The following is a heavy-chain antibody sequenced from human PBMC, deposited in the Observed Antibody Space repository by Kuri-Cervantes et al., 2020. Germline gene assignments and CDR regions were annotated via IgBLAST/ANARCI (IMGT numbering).Heavy chain of an antibody. V-gene: IGHV1-69*01. J-gene: IGHJ6*03. Sequence: GGSLRLSCAASGFTFSSYAISWVRQAPGQGLEWMGGIIPIFGTANYAQKFQGRVTITADESTSTGYMELSSLRSEDTAVYYCAREPSHGVQGFGYMDVWGKGTTVTVSS. CDR3: AREPSHGVQGFGYMDV. CDR2: IIPIFGTA. CDR1: GFTFSSYA. D-gene: IGHD3-10*01.